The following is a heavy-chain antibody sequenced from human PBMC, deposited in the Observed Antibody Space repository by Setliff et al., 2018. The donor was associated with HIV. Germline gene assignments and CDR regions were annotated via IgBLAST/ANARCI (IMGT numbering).Heavy chain of an antibody. Sequence: GASVKVSCKASGYTFTGYYIHWVRQAPGQGLEWMGWINPITGGTDYAQKFQGWVTMTRETSISTAYMELRRLKSDDAAVYYCARGRTNSSYYNFWSAYSSTMDVWGHGTTVTVSS. J-gene: IGHJ6*02. D-gene: IGHD3-3*01. V-gene: IGHV1-2*04. CDR2: INPITGGT. CDR1: GYTFTGYY. CDR3: ARGRTNSSYYNFWSAYSSTMDV.